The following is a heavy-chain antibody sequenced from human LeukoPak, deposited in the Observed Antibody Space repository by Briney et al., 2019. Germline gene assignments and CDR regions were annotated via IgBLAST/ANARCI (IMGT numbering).Heavy chain of an antibody. Sequence: ASVKVSCKAFGYTFTSNYMHWVRQAPGQGPEWMGVISPSGGSTTYAQKFQGRVTLTRDMSTSTDYLELSSLRSEDTAVYYCARAGGQLLHGFGYFEYWGQGTLVTVSS. J-gene: IGHJ4*02. CDR1: GYTFTSNY. D-gene: IGHD6-13*01. CDR2: ISPSGGST. CDR3: ARAGGQLLHGFGYFEY. V-gene: IGHV1-46*01.